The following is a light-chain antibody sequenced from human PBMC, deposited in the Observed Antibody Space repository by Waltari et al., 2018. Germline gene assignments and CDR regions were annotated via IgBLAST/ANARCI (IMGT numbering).Light chain of an antibody. CDR1: SSNIGAGSE. V-gene: IGLV1-40*01. CDR2: GDT. Sequence: QSVLTQPPSVSGAPGQRVTISCTGSSSNIGAGSEVHWYQQLPGKAPKVLIYGDTNRPSGVPDRFSGSKSGTSGSLAITGLQAEDEADYYCQSYDNSLSGVIFGGGTKLTVL. J-gene: IGLJ2*01. CDR3: QSYDNSLSGVI.